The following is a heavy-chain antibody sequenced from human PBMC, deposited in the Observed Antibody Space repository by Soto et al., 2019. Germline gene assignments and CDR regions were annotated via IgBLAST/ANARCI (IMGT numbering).Heavy chain of an antibody. Sequence: EVQLVESGGGLVQPGGSLRLSCAASGFTFSSYEMTWVRQAPGKGLEWVSYISSSGSTIYYADSVKGRFTISRDNAKNSLYLQMNSLRAEDTAAYYCVRDSDSSSSGLDYWGQGTLVTVSS. CDR3: VRDSDSSSSGLDY. V-gene: IGHV3-48*03. D-gene: IGHD6-6*01. CDR1: GFTFSSYE. J-gene: IGHJ4*02. CDR2: ISSSGSTI.